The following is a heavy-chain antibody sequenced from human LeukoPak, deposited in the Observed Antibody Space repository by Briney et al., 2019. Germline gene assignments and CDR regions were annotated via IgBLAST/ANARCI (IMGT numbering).Heavy chain of an antibody. CDR2: ISAYNGNT. CDR1: GYTFISYG. V-gene: IGHV1-18*01. J-gene: IGHJ4*02. CDR3: ARDLQRLRPDY. Sequence: GASVKVSCKASGYTFISYGINWVRQAPGQGLEWMGWISAYNGNTNYAQKLQGRVTMTTDTSTSTVYMELSSLRSEDTAVYYCARDLQRLRPDYWGQGTLVTVSS. D-gene: IGHD3-16*01.